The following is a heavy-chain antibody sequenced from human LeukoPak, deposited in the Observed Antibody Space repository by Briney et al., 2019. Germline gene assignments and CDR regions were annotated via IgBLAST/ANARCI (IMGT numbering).Heavy chain of an antibody. Sequence: ASVKVSCKASGYTFTSYYMHWVRQAPGQGLEWMGIINPSGGSTSYAQKFQGRVTMTRDMSTSTAYMELSSLRSEDTAVYYCASSPPLFGVVKTYYYYMDVWGKGTTVTVSS. J-gene: IGHJ6*03. CDR2: INPSGGST. CDR1: GYTFTSYY. D-gene: IGHD3-3*01. V-gene: IGHV1-46*01. CDR3: ASSPPLFGVVKTYYYYMDV.